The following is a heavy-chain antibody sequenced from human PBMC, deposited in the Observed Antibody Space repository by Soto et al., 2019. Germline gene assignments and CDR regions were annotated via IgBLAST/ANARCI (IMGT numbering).Heavy chain of an antibody. CDR1: GGTFSSYA. CDR2: IIPIFGTA. D-gene: IGHD3-10*01. J-gene: IGHJ5*02. Sequence: QVQLVQSGAEVKKPGSSVKVSCKASGGTFSSYAISWVRQAPGQGLEWMGGIIPIFGTANYAQKFQGRVTITAEESTSTAYMELSSLRSEDTAVYYCARMRDYYGSGSYRGYNWFDPWGQGTLVTVSS. CDR3: ARMRDYYGSGSYRGYNWFDP. V-gene: IGHV1-69*01.